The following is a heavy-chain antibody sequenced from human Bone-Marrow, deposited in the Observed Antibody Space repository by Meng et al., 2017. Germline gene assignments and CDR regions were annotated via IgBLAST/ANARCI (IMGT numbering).Heavy chain of an antibody. Sequence: GESLKISCAASGFTFSSYAMSWVRQAPGKGLEWVSAISGSGGSTSYADSVKGRFTISRDNSKNTLYLQMNSLRAEDTAVYYCATLVVPAAMRVFDYWGQGTLVTVSS. CDR3: ATLVVPAAMRVFDY. D-gene: IGHD2-2*01. CDR2: ISGSGGST. V-gene: IGHV3-23*01. CDR1: GFTFSSYA. J-gene: IGHJ4*02.